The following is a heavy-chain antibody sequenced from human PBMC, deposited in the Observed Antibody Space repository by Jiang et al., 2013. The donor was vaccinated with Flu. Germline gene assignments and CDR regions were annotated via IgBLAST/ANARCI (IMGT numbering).Heavy chain of an antibody. D-gene: IGHD1-26*01. Sequence: SGAEVKKPGASVKVSCKASGYTFTSYYMHWVRQAPGQGLEWMGIINPSGGSTSYAQKFQGRVTMTRDTSTSTVYMELSSLRSEDTAVYYCARKSLSGSYYCSAFDIWGQGTMVTVSS. J-gene: IGHJ3*02. V-gene: IGHV1-46*03. CDR2: INPSGGST. CDR3: ARKSLSGSYYCSAFDI. CDR1: GYTFTSYY.